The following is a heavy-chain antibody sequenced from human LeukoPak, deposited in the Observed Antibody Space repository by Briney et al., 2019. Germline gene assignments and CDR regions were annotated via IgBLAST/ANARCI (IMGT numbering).Heavy chain of an antibody. J-gene: IGHJ4*02. D-gene: IGHD5-18*01. CDR3: AKVSGYNYGYRGYYFDY. CDR2: IRYDGSNK. V-gene: IGHV3-30*02. CDR1: GFTFSSYG. Sequence: PGGSLRLSCAASGFTFSSYGMHWVRQAPGKGLEWVAFIRYDGSNKYYADSVKGRFTISRDNSKNTLYLQMNSLRAEDTAVYYCAKVSGYNYGYRGYYFDYWGQGTLVTVSS.